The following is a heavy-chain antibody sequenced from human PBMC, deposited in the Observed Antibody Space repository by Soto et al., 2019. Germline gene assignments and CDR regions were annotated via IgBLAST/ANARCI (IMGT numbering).Heavy chain of an antibody. D-gene: IGHD6-19*01. J-gene: IGHJ4*02. CDR2: FNPNSGDT. CDR1: GYTFTAYS. V-gene: IGHV1-2*02. CDR3: AGEASAVLALDY. Sequence: ASVKVSCKASGYTFTAYSMHWVRQAPGQGLEWIGWFNPNSGDTAYAEKFQGRVTLTRDTSISTAYMELSSLRSDDTALYYCAGEASAVLALDYWGQGTLVTVSS.